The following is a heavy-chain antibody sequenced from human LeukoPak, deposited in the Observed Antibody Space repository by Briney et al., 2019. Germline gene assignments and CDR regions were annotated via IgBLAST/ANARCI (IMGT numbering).Heavy chain of an antibody. V-gene: IGHV4-59*12. D-gene: IGHD1-1*01. J-gene: IGHJ3*02. CDR2: IYYSGST. Sequence: RTSETLSLTCTVSGGSISSYYWSWIRQPPGKGLEWIGYIYYSGSTNYNPSLKSRVTISVDTSKNQFSLKLSSVTAADTAVYYCARRRVRTFDIWGQGTMVTVSS. CDR3: ARRRVRTFDI. CDR1: GGSISSYY.